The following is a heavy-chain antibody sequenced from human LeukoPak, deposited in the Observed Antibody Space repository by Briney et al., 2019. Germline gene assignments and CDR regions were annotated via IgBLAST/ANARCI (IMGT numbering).Heavy chain of an antibody. J-gene: IGHJ2*01. CDR1: GASFSNYY. CDR2: MNQSGRA. V-gene: IGHV4-34*01. D-gene: IGHD6-6*01. Sequence: PSETLSLTWAVYGASFSNYYWGWVRQPPGKGLEWIGEMNQSGRANYNPSLMSRVTLSVDTSKNQFSLKLDSVTAADTAVYYCARGGGAARPRYFDLWGRGTLVTVSS. CDR3: ARGGGAARPRYFDL.